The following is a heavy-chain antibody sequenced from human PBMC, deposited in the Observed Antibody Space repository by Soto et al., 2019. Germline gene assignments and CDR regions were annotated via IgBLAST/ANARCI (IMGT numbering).Heavy chain of an antibody. Sequence: SETLSLTCGVYGGSFRNYYWIWVRQPQGKGLEWIGEVNHSGEATYNPSLQSRVSISLDTSNNHFSLKMTSVTAADTAIYVCARAERFSRSCFDPWGQGTQVTVSS. CDR1: GGSFRNYY. CDR2: VNHSGEA. V-gene: IGHV4-34*01. CDR3: ARAERFSRSCFDP. J-gene: IGHJ5*02. D-gene: IGHD3-10*01.